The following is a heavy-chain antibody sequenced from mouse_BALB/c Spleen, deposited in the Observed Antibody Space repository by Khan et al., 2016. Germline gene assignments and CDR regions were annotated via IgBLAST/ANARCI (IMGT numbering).Heavy chain of an antibody. CDR3: ARGGARGNLDYAMDY. V-gene: IGHV1S137*01. D-gene: IGHD3-3*01. J-gene: IGHJ4*01. Sequence: QVQLQQSGTELVRPGVSVKISCKGSGYTFNDFAIHWVKQSHVKSLEWIGVISTSYDIGSYNQKFKGKATMTIDNSSSTVYMELGRLTSEDSAIYDGARGGARGNLDYAMDYWGRGTSVTVSS. CDR2: ISTSYDIG. CDR1: GYTFNDFA.